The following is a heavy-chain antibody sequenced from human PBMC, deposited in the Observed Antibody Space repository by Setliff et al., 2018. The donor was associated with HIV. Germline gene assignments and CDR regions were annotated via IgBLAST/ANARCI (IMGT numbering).Heavy chain of an antibody. CDR3: ARYAASGTGWFDP. CDR1: GYDFTAYA. CDR2: IGGDNANI. D-gene: IGHD2-8*02. J-gene: IGHJ5*02. Sequence: GASVTVSCKASGYDFTAYALSWVLQAPGQGLEWMGRIGGDNANIKFAQSFQGRVTMTTDTATNTAYLVLTSLRSDDTDVYYCARYAASGTGWFDPWGQGTQVTVSS. V-gene: IGHV1-18*01.